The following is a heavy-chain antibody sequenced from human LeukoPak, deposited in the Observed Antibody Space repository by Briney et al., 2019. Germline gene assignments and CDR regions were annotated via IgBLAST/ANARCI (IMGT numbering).Heavy chain of an antibody. J-gene: IGHJ4*02. D-gene: IGHD3-10*01. CDR3: ARDRLLWFGELPDFDY. CDR2: ISAYNGNT. V-gene: IGHV1-18*01. Sequence: ASVKVSCKASGYTFTSYGISWVRQAPGQGLEWMGWISAYNGNTNYAQKLQGRVTMTTDTSTSTAYMELRSPRSDDTAVYYCARDRLLWFGELPDFDYWGQGTLVTVSS. CDR1: GYTFTSYG.